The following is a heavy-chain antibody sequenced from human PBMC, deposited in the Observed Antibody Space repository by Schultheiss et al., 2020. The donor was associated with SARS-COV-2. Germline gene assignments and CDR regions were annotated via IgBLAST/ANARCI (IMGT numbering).Heavy chain of an antibody. J-gene: IGHJ4*02. CDR2: IKQDGSEK. CDR1: GFTFSSYW. D-gene: IGHD1-26*01. CDR3: AKDWSGSSGFDY. V-gene: IGHV3-7*03. Sequence: GESLKISCAASGFTFSSYWMSWVRQAPGKGLEWVANIKQDGSEKYYVDSVKGRFTISRDNSKNTLYLQMNSLRAEDTAVYYCAKDWSGSSGFDYWGQGTLVTVSS.